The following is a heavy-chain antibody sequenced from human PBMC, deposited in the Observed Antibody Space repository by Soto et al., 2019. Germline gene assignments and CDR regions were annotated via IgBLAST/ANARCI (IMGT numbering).Heavy chain of an antibody. CDR1: GGTFSSYA. D-gene: IGHD2-2*01. J-gene: IGHJ6*02. Sequence: QVQLVQSGAEVTKPGSSVKVSCKASGGTFSSYAISWVRQAPGQGLEWMGGIIPISETTNYAQKFQGRVTITAAESKSKAYMELSSLRSEDTAVYYCARSQGSSTSLEIYYYYYYGMDVWGQGTTVTVSS. CDR3: ARSQGSSTSLEIYYYYYYGMDV. V-gene: IGHV1-69*01. CDR2: IIPISETT.